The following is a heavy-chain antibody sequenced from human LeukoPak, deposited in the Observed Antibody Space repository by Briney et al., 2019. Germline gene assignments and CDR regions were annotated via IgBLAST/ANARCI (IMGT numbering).Heavy chain of an antibody. V-gene: IGHV3-21*01. J-gene: IGHJ3*02. Sequence: GGSLRLSCAASGFTFSSYSMNWVRQAPGKGLEWVSSISSSSSYIYYADSVKGRFTISRDNAKNSLYLQMNSLRAEDTAVYYCARGGSGATRDDTFDIWGQGTMVTVSS. CDR2: ISSSSSYI. CDR3: ARGGSGATRDDTFDI. CDR1: GFTFSSYS. D-gene: IGHD3-16*01.